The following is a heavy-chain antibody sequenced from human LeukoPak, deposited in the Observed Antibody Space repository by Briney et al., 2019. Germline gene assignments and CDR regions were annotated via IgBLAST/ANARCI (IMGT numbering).Heavy chain of an antibody. V-gene: IGHV4-59*08. CDR2: IYYSGTT. Sequence: SETLSLTCTVSGGSISSHYWGWIRQPPGKGLEWIGYIYYSGTTNYNPSLESRVTISVDTSKNQFSLKLISVTAADTAVYYCARGGVWGTYVAFDVWGQGRMVTVYS. CDR3: ARGGVWGTYVAFDV. D-gene: IGHD3-16*01. CDR1: GGSISSHY. J-gene: IGHJ3*01.